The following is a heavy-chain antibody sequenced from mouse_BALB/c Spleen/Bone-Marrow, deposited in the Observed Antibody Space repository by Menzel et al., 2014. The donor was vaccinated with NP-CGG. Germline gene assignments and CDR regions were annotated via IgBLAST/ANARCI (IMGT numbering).Heavy chain of an antibody. Sequence: EVKLMESGPELVKPGASVKMSCMASGYTFTSYIMHWVKQKPGQGLEWIGYINPYNDGTKYNEKFKGKATLTSDKSSSTAYMELSSLTSEDSAVYYCARRWLPYAMDYWGQGTSVTVSS. CDR1: GYTFTSYI. CDR2: INPYNDGT. J-gene: IGHJ4*01. CDR3: ARRWLPYAMDY. D-gene: IGHD2-3*01. V-gene: IGHV1-14*01.